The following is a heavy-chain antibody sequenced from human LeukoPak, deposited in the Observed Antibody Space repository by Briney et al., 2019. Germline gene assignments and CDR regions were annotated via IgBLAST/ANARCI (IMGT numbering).Heavy chain of an antibody. J-gene: IGHJ4*02. CDR1: GYAFTSYG. CDR2: ISAYNGNT. D-gene: IGHD1-26*01. Sequence: ASVKVSCKASGYAFTSYGISWVRQAPGQGLEWMGWISAYNGNTNYAQKLQGRVTMTTDTSTSTAYMELRSLRSDDTAVYYCARDLVGATYFDYWGQGTLVTVSS. V-gene: IGHV1-18*01. CDR3: ARDLVGATYFDY.